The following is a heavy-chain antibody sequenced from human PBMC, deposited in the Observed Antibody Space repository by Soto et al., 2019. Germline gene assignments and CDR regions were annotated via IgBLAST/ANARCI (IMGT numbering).Heavy chain of an antibody. CDR2: ISGSGDYT. Sequence: EVQLLESGGGLVQPGGSLRLSCAASGFTFSIYAMSWVRQAPGKGLEWVSAISGSGDYTYYADSVKGRFAISRDHSKNTLYLQMNSLTAEDTAVYYCAKVLKAVAGTYDYWGQGTLVTVSS. D-gene: IGHD6-19*01. J-gene: IGHJ4*02. V-gene: IGHV3-23*01. CDR3: AKVLKAVAGTYDY. CDR1: GFTFSIYA.